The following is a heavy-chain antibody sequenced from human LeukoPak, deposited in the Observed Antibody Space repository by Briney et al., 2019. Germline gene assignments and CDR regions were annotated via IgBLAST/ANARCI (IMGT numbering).Heavy chain of an antibody. D-gene: IGHD3-3*01. V-gene: IGHV3-23*01. Sequence: PGGSLRLSCAASGFTFSSYAMSWVRQAPGKGLEWVSAISGSGGSTYYADSVKGRFTISRDNSKNTLYLQMNSLRAEDTAVYYCAIRYGGLRFLDPAGYFDYWGQGTLVTVSS. CDR2: ISGSGGST. CDR1: GFTFSSYA. CDR3: AIRYGGLRFLDPAGYFDY. J-gene: IGHJ4*02.